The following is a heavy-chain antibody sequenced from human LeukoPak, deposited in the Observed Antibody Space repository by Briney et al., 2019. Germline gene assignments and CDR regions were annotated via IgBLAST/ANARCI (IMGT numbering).Heavy chain of an antibody. D-gene: IGHD6-13*01. CDR3: ARGVAAAGTAYIDY. V-gene: IGHV3-30-3*01. CDR1: GFTFSSYA. J-gene: IGHJ4*02. CDR2: ISYDGSNK. Sequence: GGSLRLSCAASGFTFSSYAMHWVRQAPGKGLEWVAVISYDGSNKYYADSVKGRFTISRDNAKNSLYLQMNSLRAEDTAVYYCARGVAAAGTAYIDYWGQGTLVTVSS.